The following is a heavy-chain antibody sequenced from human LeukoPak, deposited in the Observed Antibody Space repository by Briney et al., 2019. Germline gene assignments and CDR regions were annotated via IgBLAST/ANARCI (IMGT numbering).Heavy chain of an antibody. V-gene: IGHV3-53*01. D-gene: IGHD3-10*01. CDR3: ARLWFGEEGGLDY. J-gene: IGHJ4*02. CDR1: GFTVSSNY. Sequence: GSLRPSCAASGFTVSSNYISWVRPAPGKGLEWVSVIYSGGRIYYADSVKGRFTISRDNSKNTLYLQMNSLRAEDTAVYYCARLWFGEEGGLDYWGQGTLVTVSS. CDR2: IYSGGRI.